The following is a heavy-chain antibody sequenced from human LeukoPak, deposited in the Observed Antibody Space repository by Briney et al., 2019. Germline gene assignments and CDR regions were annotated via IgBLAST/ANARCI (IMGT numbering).Heavy chain of an antibody. CDR1: GFTFGRYS. V-gene: IGHV3-23*01. CDR3: ARGVSSGIDY. J-gene: IGHJ4*02. Sequence: GGSLRLSCAASGFTFGRYSMNWVRQAPGKGLEWVSVISNSGGSTFYADSVKGRFTISRDNSKNSLYLQMNSLRAEDTAVYYCARGVSSGIDYWGQGTLVTVSS. D-gene: IGHD6-25*01. CDR2: ISNSGGST.